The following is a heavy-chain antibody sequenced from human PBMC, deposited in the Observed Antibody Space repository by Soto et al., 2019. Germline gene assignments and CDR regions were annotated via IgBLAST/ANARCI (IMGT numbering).Heavy chain of an antibody. CDR2: ISGNGDSA. V-gene: IGHV3-64*01. CDR1: GFTFSSYA. Sequence: LRLSCAASGFTFSSYAMHWVRQAPGKGLEYVSAISGNGDSAYYANSVKGRFTISRDNSKNTLYLQMGSLRAEDMAVYYCARRGYGLYFDYWGQGTLVTVSS. J-gene: IGHJ4*02. D-gene: IGHD3-10*01. CDR3: ARRGYGLYFDY.